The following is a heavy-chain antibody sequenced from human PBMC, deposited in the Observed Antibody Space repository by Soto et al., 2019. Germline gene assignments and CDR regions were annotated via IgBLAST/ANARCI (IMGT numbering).Heavy chain of an antibody. CDR3: ASSARTVVPAAEDAFDI. D-gene: IGHD2-2*01. J-gene: IGHJ3*02. Sequence: ASVKVSCKASGYTFTGYYMHWVRQAPGQGLEWMGWINPNSGGTNYAQKFQGWVTMTRDTSISSAYMELSRLRSDDTAVYYYASSARTVVPAAEDAFDIWGQGTMVTVSS. V-gene: IGHV1-2*04. CDR2: INPNSGGT. CDR1: GYTFTGYY.